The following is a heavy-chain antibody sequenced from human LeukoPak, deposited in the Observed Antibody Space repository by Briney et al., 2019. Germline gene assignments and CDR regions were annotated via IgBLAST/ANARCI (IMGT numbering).Heavy chain of an antibody. CDR2: IYHSGST. V-gene: IGHV4-30-2*01. CDR3: ARDKGAAAGGNYYYYMDV. CDR1: GGSISSGGYY. Sequence: SETLCLTCTVSGGSISSGGYYWSWIRQPPGKGLEWIGYIYHSGSTYYNPSLKSRVTISVDRSKNHFSLKLSSVTAADTAVYYCARDKGAAAGGNYYYYMDVWGKGTTVTVSS. J-gene: IGHJ6*03. D-gene: IGHD6-13*01.